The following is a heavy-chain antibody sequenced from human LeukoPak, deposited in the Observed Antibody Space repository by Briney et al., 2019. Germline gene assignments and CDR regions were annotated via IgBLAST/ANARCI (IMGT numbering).Heavy chain of an antibody. CDR3: TRDRSRAEDD. CDR1: GFIFSSRW. D-gene: IGHD1-14*01. V-gene: IGHV3-7*01. CDR2: INQGGNDK. J-gene: IGHJ4*02. Sequence: QSGGSLRLSCAASGFIFSSRWMSWVRQAPGKGLEWVASINQGGNDKRHADSVKGRFTISRDNANNLLYLQMNSLRGEDTAVYYCTRDRSRAEDDWGQGTLVTVSS.